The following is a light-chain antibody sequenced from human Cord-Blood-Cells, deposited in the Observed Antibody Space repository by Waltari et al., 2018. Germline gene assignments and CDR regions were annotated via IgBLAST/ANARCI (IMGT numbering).Light chain of an antibody. Sequence: DIVMTQSPLSLPVTPGEPASISCRSSQSLLHRNGYNYLDWYLQKPGQSPQLLIYLGSNRDSGVPDRFSGSGSGTDFTLKISRVEAEDVGVYYCMQALQTRYTFGQGTKLEIK. CDR3: MQALQTRYT. CDR1: QSLLHRNGYNY. J-gene: IGKJ2*01. CDR2: LGS. V-gene: IGKV2-28*01.